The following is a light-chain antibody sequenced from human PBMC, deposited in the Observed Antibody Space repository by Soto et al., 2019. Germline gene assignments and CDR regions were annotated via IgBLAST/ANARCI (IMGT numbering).Light chain of an antibody. CDR2: GYT. CDR1: SSNIGAGYD. J-gene: IGLJ3*02. Sequence: QSALTQPPSVSGAPGQSVTISCTGNSSNIGAGYDVVWYQQFPGTVPRLLFYGYTDRPSGVPDRFSGSKSGTSASLSITGLQAEDEADYHCQSYDRALRSLVFGGGTKVTVL. V-gene: IGLV1-40*01. CDR3: QSYDRALRSLV.